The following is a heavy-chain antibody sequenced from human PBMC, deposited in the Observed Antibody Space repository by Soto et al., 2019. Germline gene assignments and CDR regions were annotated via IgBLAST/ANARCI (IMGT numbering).Heavy chain of an antibody. CDR3: ARSTFYYYYMDV. V-gene: IGHV4-59*08. D-gene: IGHD3-3*02. CDR2: IYYSGST. Sequence: SDTLSLTCKVSSGSISSYYCIWIRQPPGKGLEWIGYIYYSGSTNYNPSLKSRVTISVDTSKNQFSLKLSSVTAADTAVYYCARSTFYYYYMDVWGKGTTVTVSS. CDR1: SGSISSYY. J-gene: IGHJ6*03.